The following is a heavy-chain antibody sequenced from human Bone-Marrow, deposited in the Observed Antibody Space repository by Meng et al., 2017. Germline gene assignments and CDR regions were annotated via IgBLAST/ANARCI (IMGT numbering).Heavy chain of an antibody. CDR2: ITWNSGRV. CDR3: VQDRTYDFGANSYFQH. J-gene: IGHJ1*01. V-gene: IGHV3-9*01. D-gene: IGHD4-23*01. Sequence: GGSLRLSCAASGFTFSNYWMHWVRQAPGKGLEWVSGITWNSGRVGYADSVKGRFTISRDNAKNSLYLQMDSLRPEDTALYYCVQDRTYDFGANSYFQHWGQGTLVTVSS. CDR1: GFTFSNYW.